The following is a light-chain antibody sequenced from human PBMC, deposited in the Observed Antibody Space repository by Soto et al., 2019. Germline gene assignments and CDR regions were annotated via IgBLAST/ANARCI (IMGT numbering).Light chain of an antibody. V-gene: IGLV2-23*01. Sequence: QSALTQPASVSGSPGQSITISCTGTSSDVGSYNLVSWYQHHPGKAPKLMIYEGSKRPSGVSNRFSGSKSGNTASLTISGLQADDEADYYCCSYAGSSTFVFGIGTKLTVL. CDR3: CSYAGSSTFV. CDR2: EGS. CDR1: SSDVGSYNL. J-gene: IGLJ1*01.